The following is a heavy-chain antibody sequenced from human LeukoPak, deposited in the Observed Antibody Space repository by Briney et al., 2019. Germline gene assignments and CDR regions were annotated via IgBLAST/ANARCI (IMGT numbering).Heavy chain of an antibody. CDR2: INPNSGVT. D-gene: IGHD1-1*01. Sequence: ASVKVSCKASGNTFTGYYMHLVRQAPGQGLEWMGWINPNSGVTNYAQKFQDRVTMTRDTSISTAYMELSRLRSDDTGVYYCATSTGTTCSDYWGQGTLVTVSS. CDR3: ATSTGTTCSDY. CDR1: GNTFTGYY. V-gene: IGHV1-2*02. J-gene: IGHJ4*02.